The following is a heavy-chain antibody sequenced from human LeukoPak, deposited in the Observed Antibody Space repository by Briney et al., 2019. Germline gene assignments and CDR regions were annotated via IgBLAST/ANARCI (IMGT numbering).Heavy chain of an antibody. CDR3: ARRGRYSSDFDF. Sequence: SETLSLTCTVSGASINNNFWTWIRQPPGKGLERIGYIYSSGSANYNPSLKSRVIISRDTSKNQISLNLTSVTAADTAVYYCARRGRYSSDFDFWGQGTLVTVSS. D-gene: IGHD6-25*01. CDR1: GASINNNF. V-gene: IGHV4-59*08. CDR2: IYSSGSA. J-gene: IGHJ4*02.